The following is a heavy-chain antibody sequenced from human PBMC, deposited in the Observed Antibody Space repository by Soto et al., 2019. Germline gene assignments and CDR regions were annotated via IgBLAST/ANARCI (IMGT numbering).Heavy chain of an antibody. D-gene: IGHD4-17*01. J-gene: IGHJ4*02. CDR3: ARLNDYGDYAGDY. Sequence: KPSETLSLTCAVSGYSISSGYYWGWIRQPPGKGLEWIGSIYHSGSTYYNPSLKSRVTISVDTSKNQFALKLSSVTAADTAVYYCARLNDYGDYAGDYWGQGTLVTVSS. V-gene: IGHV4-38-2*01. CDR2: IYHSGST. CDR1: GYSISSGYY.